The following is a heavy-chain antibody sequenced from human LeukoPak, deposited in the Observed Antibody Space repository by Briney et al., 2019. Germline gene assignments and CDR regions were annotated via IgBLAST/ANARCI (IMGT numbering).Heavy chain of an antibody. CDR1: GYTFSSYG. Sequence: ASVKVSCKTSGYTFSSYGINWVRQAPGQGLEWMGWISAYNGNTNYAQNLQGRVTMTTDTSTSTACMELRSLRSDDTAVYYCARDLSWYSTSSGDYWGQGTLVTVSS. J-gene: IGHJ4*02. V-gene: IGHV1-18*01. CDR3: ARDLSWYSTSSGDY. D-gene: IGHD6-6*01. CDR2: ISAYNGNT.